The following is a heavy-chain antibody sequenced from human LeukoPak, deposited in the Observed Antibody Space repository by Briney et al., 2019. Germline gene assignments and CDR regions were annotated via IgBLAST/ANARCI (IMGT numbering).Heavy chain of an antibody. CDR1: GYTSTGYY. CDR2: INPNSGGT. CDR3: APTYYYGSGSADAFDI. V-gene: IGHV1-2*02. J-gene: IGHJ3*02. Sequence: ASVKVSCKASGYTSTGYYMHWVRQAPGQGLEWMGWINPNSGGTNYAQKFQGRVTMTRDTSISTAYMELSRLRSDDTAVYYCAPTYYYGSGSADAFDIWGQGTMVTVSS. D-gene: IGHD3-10*01.